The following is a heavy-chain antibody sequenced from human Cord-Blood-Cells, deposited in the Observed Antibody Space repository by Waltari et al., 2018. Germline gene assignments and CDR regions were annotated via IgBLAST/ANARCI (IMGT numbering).Heavy chain of an antibody. CDR2: IKSKMDGGTT. V-gene: IGHV3-15*01. J-gene: IGHJ3*02. CDR1: GFTFSNAW. Sequence: EVQLVESGGGLVKPGGSLRLSCAASGFTFSNAWMSWVRQAPGKGLGWVGRIKSKMDGGTTDYAAPVEGRFTISRDDSKNTLYLQMNSLKTEDTAVYYCTTDLPASDAFDIWGQGTMVTVSS. CDR3: TTDLPASDAFDI.